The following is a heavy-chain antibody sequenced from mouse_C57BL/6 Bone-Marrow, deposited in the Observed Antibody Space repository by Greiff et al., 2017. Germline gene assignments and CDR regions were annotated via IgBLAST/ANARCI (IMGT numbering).Heavy chain of an antibody. CDR2: IWWDDAK. V-gene: IGHV8-8*01. Sequence: QVTLKESGPGILQPSQTLSLTCSFSGFSLSTFGMGVGWIRQPSGMGLEWLVHIWWDDAKYSNPALKSRLTISKDTSKNHVVLKIANVDTADTATYYCARIRGVIYDDDFDYWGQGTTLTVSS. D-gene: IGHD2-4*01. CDR3: ARIRGVIYDDDFDY. J-gene: IGHJ2*01. CDR1: GFSLSTFGMG.